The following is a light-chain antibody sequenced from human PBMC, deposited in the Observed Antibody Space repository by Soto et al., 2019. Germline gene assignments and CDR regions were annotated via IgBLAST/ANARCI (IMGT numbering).Light chain of an antibody. V-gene: IGLV1-51*01. CDR3: GTWDNSLNWV. J-gene: IGLJ3*02. CDR2: DND. CDR1: SSDIGDNY. Sequence: QSVLTQPPSVSADPGQKVTISCSGSSSDIGDNYVSWYQHFPGTAPKVLIYDNDKRPSGIPDRFSGSKSGTFATLGIAGLQTGDEADYYCGTWDNSLNWVFGGGTKVTVL.